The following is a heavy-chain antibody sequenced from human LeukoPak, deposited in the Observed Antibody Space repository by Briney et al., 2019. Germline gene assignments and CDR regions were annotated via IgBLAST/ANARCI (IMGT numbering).Heavy chain of an antibody. Sequence: PGGSLRLSCAASGLAFSPYSFNWVRQAPMKGLEWLSYIAGSSSPIHYADSVKGRFTISRDNAKNSVYLQMNSLRVEDTAVYYCARSYPKLLWFGELLDYWGQGTLVTVSS. CDR1: GLAFSPYS. CDR3: ARSYPKLLWFGELLDY. V-gene: IGHV3-48*04. D-gene: IGHD3-10*01. CDR2: IAGSSSPI. J-gene: IGHJ4*02.